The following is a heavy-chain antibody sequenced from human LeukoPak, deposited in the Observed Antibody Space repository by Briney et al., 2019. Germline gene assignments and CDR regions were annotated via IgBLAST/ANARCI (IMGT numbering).Heavy chain of an antibody. CDR3: AKDRRGGSYYAATLDI. Sequence: PGRSLRLSCAASGFTFSSYGMHWVRQAPGKGLEWEAVIWYDGSNKYYVDSVKGRFTISRDNSKNTLYVQMNSLRVEDTAVYFCAKDRRGGSYYAATLDIRGPGTMVTVSS. CDR2: IWYDGSNK. CDR1: GFTFSSYG. V-gene: IGHV3-33*06. J-gene: IGHJ3*02. D-gene: IGHD1-26*01.